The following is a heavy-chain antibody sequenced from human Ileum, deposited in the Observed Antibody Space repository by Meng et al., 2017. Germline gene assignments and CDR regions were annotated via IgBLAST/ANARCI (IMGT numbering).Heavy chain of an antibody. V-gene: IGHV1-8*01. CDR3: AGRRPYGDYPISNY. D-gene: IGHD4-17*01. CDR2: MNPNSGNT. Sequence: VQSGSGVKKPVASVKVSCKAAGYTFSIYDINCVRQATGQGLEWMGWMNPNSGNTNYAQKFHGRVTMTRNTSISTAYLELSSLISEDTAIYYCAGRRPYGDYPISNYWGQGTLVTISS. J-gene: IGHJ4*02. CDR1: GYTFSIYD.